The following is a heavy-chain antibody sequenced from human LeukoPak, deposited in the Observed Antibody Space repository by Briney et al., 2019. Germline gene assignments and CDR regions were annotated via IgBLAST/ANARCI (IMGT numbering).Heavy chain of an antibody. J-gene: IGHJ6*02. CDR2: IYYSGST. CDR3: ARDYYDSSGFDFYYGMDV. Sequence: SETLSLTCTVSGGSISSSSYYWGWIRQPPGKGLEWIGSIYYSGSTYYNPSLKSRVTISVDTSKNQFYLKLSSVTAADTAVYYCARDYYDSSGFDFYYGMDVWGQGTTVTVSS. CDR1: GGSISSSSYY. D-gene: IGHD3-22*01. V-gene: IGHV4-39*01.